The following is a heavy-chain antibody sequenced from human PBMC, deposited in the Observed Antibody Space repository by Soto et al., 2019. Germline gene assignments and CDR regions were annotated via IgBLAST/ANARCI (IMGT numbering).Heavy chain of an antibody. CDR3: ARAPLSVGSSLYYFDY. Sequence: GASVKVSCKASGYTFTSYGISWVRQAPGQGLEWMGWISAYNGNTNYAQKLQGRVTMTTDTSTSTAYMELRSLRSDDTAVYYCARAPLSVGSSLYYFDYRGQGTLVTGSS. V-gene: IGHV1-18*01. CDR1: GYTFTSYG. J-gene: IGHJ4*02. D-gene: IGHD6-13*01. CDR2: ISAYNGNT.